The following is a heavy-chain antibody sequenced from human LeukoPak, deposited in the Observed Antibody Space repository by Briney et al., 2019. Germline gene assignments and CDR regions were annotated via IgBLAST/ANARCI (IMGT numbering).Heavy chain of an antibody. V-gene: IGHV1-3*01. J-gene: IGHJ4*02. CDR2: INAGNGNT. D-gene: IGHD3-22*01. CDR1: GYTFTSYY. Sequence: ASVKVSCKASGYTFTSYYMHWVRQAPGQRLEWMGWINAGNGNTKYSQKFQGRVTITRDTSASTAYMELSSLRSEDTAVYYCARDRPYYYYDSSGYYYWGQGTLVTVSS. CDR3: ARDRPYYYYDSSGYYY.